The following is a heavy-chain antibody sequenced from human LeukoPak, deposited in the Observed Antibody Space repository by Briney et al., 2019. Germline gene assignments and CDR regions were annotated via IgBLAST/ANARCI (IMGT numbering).Heavy chain of an antibody. CDR1: GFIFSRYW. D-gene: IGHD6-19*01. Sequence: PGGSPRLSCAASGFIFSRYWMSWIRQAPGKGLEWVANINQDGSENYYVDSVKGRFTISRDNVKNSLYLQMNSLRAEDTAVYYCARASAGIAVVGRFDPWGQGTLVTVSS. J-gene: IGHJ5*02. CDR2: INQDGSEN. V-gene: IGHV3-7*01. CDR3: ARASAGIAVVGRFDP.